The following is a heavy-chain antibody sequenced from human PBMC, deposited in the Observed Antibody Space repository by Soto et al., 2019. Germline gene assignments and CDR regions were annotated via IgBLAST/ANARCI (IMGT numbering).Heavy chain of an antibody. CDR1: GGSISSFY. D-gene: IGHD6-19*01. J-gene: IGHJ4*02. CDR3: ARGRVEGVAGPGY. V-gene: IGHV4-59*08. CDR2: IYYSGST. Sequence: QVQLQESGPGLVKPSETLSLTCTVSGGSISSFYWTWIRQPPGKGLEWIGYIYYSGSTNYNPSLKSRVTISVDTSKNQFSLKLSSVTAADTAVYYCARGRVEGVAGPGYWGQGTLVTVSS.